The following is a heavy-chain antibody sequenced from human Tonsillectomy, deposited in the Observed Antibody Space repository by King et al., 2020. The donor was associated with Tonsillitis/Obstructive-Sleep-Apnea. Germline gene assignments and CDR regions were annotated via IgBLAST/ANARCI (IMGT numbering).Heavy chain of an antibody. CDR3: TRDFWSGYLRGYYLDV. D-gene: IGHD3-3*01. CDR1: GYTFTDYY. Sequence: QVQLVESGAEVKKPGASVKVSCKASGYTFTDYYMHWVRQAPGQGLEWRGRIALNDGDTDYEEKFQGRVTMTRDTSTSTAYMELSGLRSEDTAEYYCTRDFWSGYLRGYYLDVWGKGTTVTVSS. V-gene: IGHV1-2*06. J-gene: IGHJ6*04. CDR2: IALNDGDT.